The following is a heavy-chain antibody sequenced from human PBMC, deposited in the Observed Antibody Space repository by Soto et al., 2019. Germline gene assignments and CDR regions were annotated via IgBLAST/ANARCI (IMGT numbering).Heavy chain of an antibody. D-gene: IGHD3-10*01. J-gene: IGHJ4*02. CDR1: GFSFSHYW. CDR2: IKQAGGEK. CDR3: TGDRDFWFGYPPIEY. Sequence: EVQLVESGGGLVQPGGSLRRSCASSGFSFSHYWMSWVRQAPGKGPEWVANIKQAGGEKYYVDSVKGRFTISRDNAKNSLYLQMNSLSVEDTAVYYGTGDRDFWFGYPPIEYWGQGTLVTVS. V-gene: IGHV3-7*01.